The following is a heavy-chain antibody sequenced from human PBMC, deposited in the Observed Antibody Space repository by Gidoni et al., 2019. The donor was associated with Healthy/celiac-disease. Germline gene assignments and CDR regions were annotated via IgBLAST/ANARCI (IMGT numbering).Heavy chain of an antibody. Sequence: QVQLVQSGAEVKKPGASVKVSCKSSGYTFTDYYMHWWRQAPGQGLEWTGWINPNIGGTNYAKNFQGKVTMTRDTANSTAYMELSRLRSEDTAVYYCAREGSSIAAAGAFDLWGRGTLVTVSS. V-gene: IGHV1-2*02. CDR2: INPNIGGT. D-gene: IGHD6-13*01. J-gene: IGHJ2*01. CDR1: GYTFTDYY. CDR3: AREGSSIAAAGAFDL.